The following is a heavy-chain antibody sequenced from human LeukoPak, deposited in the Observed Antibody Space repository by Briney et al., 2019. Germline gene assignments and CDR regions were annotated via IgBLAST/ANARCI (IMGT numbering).Heavy chain of an antibody. CDR2: IRYDGSNK. Sequence: GGSLRLSCAASGFTFSSYGFHWVRQAPGKGLEWVAFIRYDGSNKYYADSVKGRFTISRDNSRDTLFLQLNSLRGEDTAMYYCAKDPGRYETFKMWGQGTKVTVSS. CDR3: AKDPGRYETFKM. V-gene: IGHV3-30*02. CDR1: GFTFSSYG. J-gene: IGHJ3*02. D-gene: IGHD3-9*01.